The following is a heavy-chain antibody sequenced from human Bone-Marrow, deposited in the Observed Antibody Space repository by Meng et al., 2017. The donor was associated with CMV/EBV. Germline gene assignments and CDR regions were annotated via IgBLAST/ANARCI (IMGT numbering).Heavy chain of an antibody. J-gene: IGHJ4*02. CDR1: GASISSSSYY. Sequence: SETLSLTCTVSGASISSSSYYWGWIRRPPGKGLEWIGSIYYSGSTYYNPSLKSRVTISVDTSKNQFSLKLSSVTAADTAVYYCARGPIAARHFDYWGQGTLVTVSS. D-gene: IGHD6-13*01. V-gene: IGHV4-39*07. CDR2: IYYSGST. CDR3: ARGPIAARHFDY.